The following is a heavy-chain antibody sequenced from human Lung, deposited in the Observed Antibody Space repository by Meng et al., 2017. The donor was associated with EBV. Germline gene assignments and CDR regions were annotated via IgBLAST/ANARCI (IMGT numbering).Heavy chain of an antibody. CDR2: IYYSGST. CDR3: ARAVDTGYFDY. D-gene: IGHD5-18*01. V-gene: IGHV4-31*01. J-gene: IGHJ4*02. CDR1: GGSINSGGHY. Sequence: QVQLQESGPGLVKPSQTLSLTCTVSGGSINSGGHYWSWIRQHPGKSLEWIGYIYYSGSTYYNPSLKSLVSISVDTSNNQFSLKLSSVTAADTAVYYCARAVDTGYFDYWGQGTLVTVSS.